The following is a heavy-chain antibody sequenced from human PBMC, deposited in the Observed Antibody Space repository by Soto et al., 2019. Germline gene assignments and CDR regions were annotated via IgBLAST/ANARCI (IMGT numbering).Heavy chain of an antibody. D-gene: IGHD2-15*01. J-gene: IGHJ4*02. CDR1: GYTFTRYN. Sequence: GXSVKFSCKASGYTFTRYNVHWVRQAPGQGLEWMAIINPSGGTTYYVQKFEGRVTLTTDTSTSTVYMELSSLRSDDTAVYYCARVRGGGSEYFFDYWGQGTLVTVSS. CDR3: ARVRGGGSEYFFDY. V-gene: IGHV1-46*01. CDR2: INPSGGTT.